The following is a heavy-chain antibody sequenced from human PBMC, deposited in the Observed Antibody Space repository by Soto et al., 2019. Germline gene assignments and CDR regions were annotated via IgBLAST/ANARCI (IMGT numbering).Heavy chain of an antibody. J-gene: IGHJ4*02. Sequence: SVKVSCKASGFTFTSSAVQWVRQARGQRLEWIGWIVVGSGNTNYAQKFQERVTITRDMSTSTAYMELSSLRSEDTAIYYCAANQGGNFYRDVASDYWGQGTPVTVSS. CDR2: IVVGSGNT. CDR3: AANQGGNFYRDVASDY. CDR1: GFTFTSSA. D-gene: IGHD1-7*01. V-gene: IGHV1-58*01.